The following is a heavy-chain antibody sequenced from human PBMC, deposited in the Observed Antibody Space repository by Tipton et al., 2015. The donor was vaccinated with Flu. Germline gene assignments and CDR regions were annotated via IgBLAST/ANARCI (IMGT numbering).Heavy chain of an antibody. D-gene: IGHD3-16*01. Sequence: RSLRLSCVGSGFTFSAFGIHWVRQAPGKGLEWVAVIRYDGTTQAYGDHVKGRFTISRDNSRDTVYLQVDSLRADDTAMYYCARDIWEAGDTKGVLDYWGQGTLVTVSS. CDR1: GFTFSAFG. V-gene: IGHV3-33*08. CDR3: ARDIWEAGDTKGVLDY. J-gene: IGHJ4*02. CDR2: IRYDGTTQ.